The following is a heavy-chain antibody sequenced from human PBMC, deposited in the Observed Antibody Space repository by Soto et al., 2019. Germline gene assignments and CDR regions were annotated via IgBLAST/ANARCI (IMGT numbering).Heavy chain of an antibody. J-gene: IGHJ5*02. D-gene: IGHD3-3*01. Sequence: SETLSLTCTVSGGSISSYYWSWIRQPPGKGLEWIGYIYYSGSTNYNPSLKSRVTISVDTSKNQFSLKLSSVTAADTAVYYCARGSFGDFWSGYDNWFDPWGQGTLVTVPQ. V-gene: IGHV4-59*01. CDR3: ARGSFGDFWSGYDNWFDP. CDR1: GGSISSYY. CDR2: IYYSGST.